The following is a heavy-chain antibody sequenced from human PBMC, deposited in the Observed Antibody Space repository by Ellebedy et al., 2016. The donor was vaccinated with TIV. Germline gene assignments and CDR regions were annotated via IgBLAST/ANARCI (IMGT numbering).Heavy chain of an antibody. Sequence: GGSLRLSCVASGFTFDDYAMHWVRQAPGKGLEWVSGISWNSGIIVYAESVKGRFTISRDNAKNSLYLQMNSLTADDTAVYFCVRGSLLSRAEAWFYFDYWGQGTLVTVSS. CDR1: GFTFDDYA. V-gene: IGHV3-9*01. CDR2: ISWNSGII. D-gene: IGHD3-9*01. J-gene: IGHJ4*02. CDR3: VRGSLLSRAEAWFYFDY.